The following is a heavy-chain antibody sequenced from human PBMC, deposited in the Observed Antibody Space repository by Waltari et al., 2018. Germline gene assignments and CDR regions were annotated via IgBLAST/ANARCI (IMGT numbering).Heavy chain of an antibody. J-gene: IGHJ4*02. CDR3: ANGLTLDK. Sequence: EVQLVESGGGLVKAGGSLRLSCAASGFTLSNAWMSWVRQAPGKGLEWVGRIKSKTDGGTTDYAAPVKGRFIISRDDSKNTLYLQMNSLKTEDTALYYCANGLTLDKWGQGTLVTVSS. V-gene: IGHV3-15*01. D-gene: IGHD2-8*01. CDR1: GFTLSNAW. CDR2: IKSKTDGGTT.